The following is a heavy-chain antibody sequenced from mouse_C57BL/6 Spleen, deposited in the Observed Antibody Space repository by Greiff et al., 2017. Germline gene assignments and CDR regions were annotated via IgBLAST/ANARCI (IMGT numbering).Heavy chain of an antibody. V-gene: IGHV1-55*01. CDR2: IYPGSGST. Sequence: QVQLQQPGAELVKPGASVKMSCKASGYTFTSYWITWVKQRPGQGLEWIGDIYPGSGSTNYNEKFKSKATLTVDTSSSEAYMQRRSLTSEDSAVYYGARWEGSNYWDFDGWGTGTTVTVSS. J-gene: IGHJ1*03. D-gene: IGHD2-5*01. CDR1: GYTFTSYW. CDR3: ARWEGSNYWDFDG.